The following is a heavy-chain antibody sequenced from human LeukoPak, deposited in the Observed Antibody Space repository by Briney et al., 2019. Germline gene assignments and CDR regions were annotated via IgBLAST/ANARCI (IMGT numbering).Heavy chain of an antibody. CDR3: VKEGGRVHYGSGGFFDS. CDR1: GFTLSNYV. D-gene: IGHD3-10*01. CDR2: ITSNGGST. J-gene: IGHJ4*02. V-gene: IGHV3-64D*09. Sequence: GGSLRLSCSASGFTLSNYVMHWVRQAPGKGLEYVSAITSNGGSTYYAESVKGRFTFSRDNSKNTLYLQMSSLRAEDTVVYYCVKEGGRVHYGSGGFFDSWGQGTLVTVSS.